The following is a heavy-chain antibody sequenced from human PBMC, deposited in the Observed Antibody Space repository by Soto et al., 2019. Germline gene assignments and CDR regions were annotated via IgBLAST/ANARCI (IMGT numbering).Heavy chain of an antibody. Sequence: SETLSLTCTVSGASISGFYWSWIRKSAGKGLEWIGCIYATGTTDYNPSLKSRVMMSVDTSKKQFSLKLRSVTAADTAVYYCVRDGTKTLRDWFDPWGQGISVTVSS. CDR3: VRDGTKTLRDWFDP. D-gene: IGHD1-1*01. CDR1: GASISGFY. J-gene: IGHJ5*02. CDR2: IYATGTT. V-gene: IGHV4-4*07.